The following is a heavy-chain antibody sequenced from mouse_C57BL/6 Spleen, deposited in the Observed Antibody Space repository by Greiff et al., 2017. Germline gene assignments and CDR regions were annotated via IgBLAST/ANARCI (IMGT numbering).Heavy chain of an antibody. V-gene: IGHV5-4*01. CDR3: ARDYDLDY. CDR1: GFTFSSYA. D-gene: IGHD2-3*01. CDR2: ISDGGSYT. Sequence: EVKVEESGGGLVKPGGSLKLSCAASGFTFSSYAMSWVRQTPEKRLEWVATISDGGSYTYYPDNVKGRFTISRDNAKNNLYLQMNHLKSEDTAMYYCARDYDLDYWGQGTTLTVSS. J-gene: IGHJ2*01.